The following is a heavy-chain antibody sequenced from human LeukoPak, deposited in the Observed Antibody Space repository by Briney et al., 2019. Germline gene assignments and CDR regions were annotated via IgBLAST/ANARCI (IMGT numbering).Heavy chain of an antibody. CDR1: GFTFSNYW. CDR3: ARDVTAAGDY. CDR2: IKKDGSEQ. Sequence: HPGGSLRLSCAASGFTFSNYWMTWVRQAPGKGVEWVANIKKDGSEQYYVDSVKGRFTISRDNAKNFLYLQMNSLRVEDTAVYYCARDVTAAGDYWGQGTLLIVSS. J-gene: IGHJ4*02. D-gene: IGHD2-21*02. V-gene: IGHV3-7*01.